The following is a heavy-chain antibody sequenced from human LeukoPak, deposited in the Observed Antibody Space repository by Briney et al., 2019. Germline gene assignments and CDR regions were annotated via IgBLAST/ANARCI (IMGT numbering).Heavy chain of an antibody. D-gene: IGHD2-15*01. Sequence: GGSLRLSCSASGFTFSSYEMNWVRQAPGKGLEWISYITGSGDTIYYADSVKGRFTISRDNSKNTLYLQMNSLRAEDTAVYYCARDRGYCSGGSCSVRNWFDPWGQGTLVTVSS. CDR1: GFTFSSYE. J-gene: IGHJ5*02. V-gene: IGHV3-48*03. CDR3: ARDRGYCSGGSCSVRNWFDP. CDR2: ITGSGDTI.